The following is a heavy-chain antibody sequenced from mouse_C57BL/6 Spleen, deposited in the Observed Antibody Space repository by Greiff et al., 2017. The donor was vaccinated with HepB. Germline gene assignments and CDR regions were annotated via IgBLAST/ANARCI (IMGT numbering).Heavy chain of an antibody. D-gene: IGHD2-3*01. CDR3: AIGPDGYPDY. Sequence: VQLQQPGAELVMPGASVKLSCKASGYTFTSYWMHWVKQRPGQGLEWIGEIDPSDSYTNYNQKFKGKSTLTVDKSSSTAYMQLSSLTSEDSAVYYCAIGPDGYPDYWGQGTTLTVSS. V-gene: IGHV1-69*01. J-gene: IGHJ2*01. CDR1: GYTFTSYW. CDR2: IDPSDSYT.